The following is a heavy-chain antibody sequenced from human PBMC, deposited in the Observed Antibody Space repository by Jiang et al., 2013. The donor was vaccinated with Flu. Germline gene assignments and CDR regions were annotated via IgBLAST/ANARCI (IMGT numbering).Heavy chain of an antibody. CDR1: GASINRGDFS. D-gene: IGHD3-9*01. J-gene: IGHJ6*01. V-gene: IGHV4-30-4*07. CDR3: GRMLWDLLTGPSTTEYGVDV. CDR2: ISHRGTT. Sequence: GSGLVKPSQTLSLTCAVSGASINRGDFSWDWVRQPPGKGLEWIGSISHRGTTNYNPSLQSRVSISVDTSKNQFFLELNSLTAADTAVYYCGRMLWDLLTGPSTTEYGVDV.